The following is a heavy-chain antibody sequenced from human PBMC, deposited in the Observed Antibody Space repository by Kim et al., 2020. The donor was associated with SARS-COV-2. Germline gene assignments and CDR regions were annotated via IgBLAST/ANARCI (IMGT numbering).Heavy chain of an antibody. CDR1: GDSISSGGYY. V-gene: IGHV4-31*02. Sequence: SETLSLTCAVSGDSISSGGYYWSWIRQHPGQGLEWIGYTSYSGITYYNPSLKSRVTISVDTSKNQFSLKLSSVTAADTAVYYCARVSTYYYNYWGQGILVTVSS. J-gene: IGHJ4*02. CDR2: TSYSGIT. D-gene: IGHD3-22*01. CDR3: ARVSTYYYNY.